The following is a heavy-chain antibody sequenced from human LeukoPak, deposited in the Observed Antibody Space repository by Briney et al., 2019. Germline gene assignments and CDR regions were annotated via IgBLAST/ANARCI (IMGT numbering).Heavy chain of an antibody. J-gene: IGHJ1*01. Sequence: PGGSLRLSCAASGFSFSSCAMSWVRQAPGKGLEWVSVIYSGGSTYYADSVNGRFTISRDNSRNTLFLQMNSLRAEDTALYYCASAREYCGSAECYEYFQHWGQGTLVTVSS. CDR3: ASAREYCGSAECYEYFQH. CDR2: IYSGGST. CDR1: GFSFSSCA. V-gene: IGHV3-53*01. D-gene: IGHD2-21*01.